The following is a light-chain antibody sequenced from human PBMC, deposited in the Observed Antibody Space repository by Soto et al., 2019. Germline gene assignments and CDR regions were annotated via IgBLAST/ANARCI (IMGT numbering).Light chain of an antibody. J-gene: IGLJ1*01. CDR1: SSDIGGYNY. CDR3: SSYTSSSTYF. Sequence: QSALTQPASVSGSPGQSITMSCTGTSSDIGGYNYVSWYQQHPGKAPKLMIYDVSHRPSGISNGFSGSKSGNTASLTISGLKAEDEAAYYCSSYTSSSTYFFGTGTKLTVL. V-gene: IGLV2-14*01. CDR2: DVS.